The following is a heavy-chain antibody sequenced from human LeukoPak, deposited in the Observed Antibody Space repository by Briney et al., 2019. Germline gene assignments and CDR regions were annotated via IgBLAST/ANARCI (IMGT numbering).Heavy chain of an antibody. Sequence: SETLSLTCTVSGGAITSGSYYWGWIRQPPGKGLEWIGSIYYSGSTYYNPSLESRITVSLDTSKNQFSLKVSSVTAADTAVYYCARDKTFEVVNFFDYWGQGTPVTVSS. V-gene: IGHV4-39*07. CDR1: GGAITSGSYY. CDR3: ARDKTFEVVNFFDY. CDR2: IYYSGST. J-gene: IGHJ4*02. D-gene: IGHD3-3*01.